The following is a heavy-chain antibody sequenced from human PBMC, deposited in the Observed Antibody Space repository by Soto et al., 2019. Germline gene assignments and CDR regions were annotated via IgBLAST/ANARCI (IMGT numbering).Heavy chain of an antibody. Sequence: QVQLVQSGSEVKKPGASVKVSCKASGYTFTGYSIHWVRQAPVQGLEWMGWIDPKNGDTNTAQKFQVRVTMTRDTSITTAYMELTILRSDDTAIYYCAREWATTMVPRADYWGQGSLVTVAS. J-gene: IGHJ4*02. CDR3: AREWATTMVPRADY. CDR1: GYTFTGYS. CDR2: IDPKNGDT. D-gene: IGHD5-18*01. V-gene: IGHV1-2*02.